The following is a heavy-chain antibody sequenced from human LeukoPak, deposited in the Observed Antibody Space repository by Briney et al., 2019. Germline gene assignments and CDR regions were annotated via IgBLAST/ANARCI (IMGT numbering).Heavy chain of an antibody. V-gene: IGHV4-61*01. CDR1: GGSVSSGSYY. CDR3: ARVRLATTIVVVTNYGMDV. CDR2: IYYSGST. D-gene: IGHD2-21*02. J-gene: IGHJ6*02. Sequence: SETLSLTCTVSGGSVSSGSYYWSWIRQPPGKGLEWIGYIYYSGSTNYNPSLKSRVTISVDTSKNQFSLKLSSVTAADTAVYYCARVRLATTIVVVTNYGMDVWGQGTTVTVSS.